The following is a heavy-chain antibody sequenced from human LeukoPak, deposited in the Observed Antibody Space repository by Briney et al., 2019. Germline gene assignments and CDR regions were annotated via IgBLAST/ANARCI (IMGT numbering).Heavy chain of an antibody. J-gene: IGHJ4*02. Sequence: GASVKVSCKASGYTFTVYYMHWVRQAPGQGLEWMGWINPNSGGTNYAQNFQGSVTMTRDTSISTAYMELRMLRADDTAVYYCARGLERLSYWGQGTLVTVSS. D-gene: IGHD1-1*01. V-gene: IGHV1-2*02. CDR2: INPNSGGT. CDR3: ARGLERLSY. CDR1: GYTFTVYY.